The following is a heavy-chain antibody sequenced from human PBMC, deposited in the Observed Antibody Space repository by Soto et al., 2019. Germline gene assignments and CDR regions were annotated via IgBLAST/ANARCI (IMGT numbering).Heavy chain of an antibody. D-gene: IGHD3-3*01. CDR1: GGSITSGGSY. CDR3: ARDSWSGFYPRYVHAGVDV. Sequence: QVQLHESGPGLVKPSRTLSLMCTVSGGSITSGGSYWTWIRQHPGKGLEWLGNIHFNGSTFYNPSLKSRLTLSVDTSDNQFSLRLTSVTAADTAVYYCARDSWSGFYPRYVHAGVDVWGHGTTVTVSS. J-gene: IGHJ6*02. CDR2: IHFNGST. V-gene: IGHV4-31*03.